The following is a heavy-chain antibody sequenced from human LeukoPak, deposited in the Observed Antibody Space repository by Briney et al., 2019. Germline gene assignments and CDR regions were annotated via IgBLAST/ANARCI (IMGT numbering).Heavy chain of an antibody. V-gene: IGHV6-1*01. D-gene: IGHD2-15*01. Sequence: SQTLSLTCAISGDSVSSNSAAWNWIRQSPSRGLEWLGRTYYRSKWYNDYVVSVKSRITINPDTSKNQFSLQLNSVTPEDTAVYYCARDGCSGGSCYRRNYYYYMDVWGKGTTVTVSS. CDR2: TYYRSKWYN. J-gene: IGHJ6*03. CDR3: ARDGCSGGSCYRRNYYYYMDV. CDR1: GDSVSSNSAA.